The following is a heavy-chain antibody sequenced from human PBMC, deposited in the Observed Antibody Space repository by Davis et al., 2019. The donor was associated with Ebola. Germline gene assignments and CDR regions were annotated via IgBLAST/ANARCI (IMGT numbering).Heavy chain of an antibody. CDR3: AREVEGHYGMDV. V-gene: IGHV4-59*01. CDR1: GGSISSYY. D-gene: IGHD1-26*01. CDR2: IYYSGST. J-gene: IGHJ6*02. Sequence: PSETLSLTCTVSGGSISSYYWSWIRQPPGKGLEWIGYIYYSGSTNYNPSLKSRVTISVDTSKNQFSLKLSSVTAADTAVYYCAREVEGHYGMDVWGQGTTVTVSS.